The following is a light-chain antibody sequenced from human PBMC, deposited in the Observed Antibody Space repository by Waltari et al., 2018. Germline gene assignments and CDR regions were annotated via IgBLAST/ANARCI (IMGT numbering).Light chain of an antibody. CDR2: GAS. Sequence: EIVMTQSPATLSVSPGERATLSCRASQSVTSNLAWYQQKPVQAPRLLIYGASTRATGIPARFGGSGSGTEFTLTISSMQSEDFAVYYCQQYNNWPRTFGQGTKLEIK. J-gene: IGKJ2*01. V-gene: IGKV3-15*01. CDR3: QQYNNWPRT. CDR1: QSVTSN.